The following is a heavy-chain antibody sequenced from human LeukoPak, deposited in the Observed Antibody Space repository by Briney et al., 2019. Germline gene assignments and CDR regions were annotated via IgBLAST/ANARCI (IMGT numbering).Heavy chain of an antibody. CDR2: ISGSGGST. CDR1: GFTFSSYA. J-gene: IGHJ6*02. V-gene: IGHV3-23*01. CDR3: AKDPLGYYYGMDV. Sequence: GGSLRLSCAASGFTFSSYAMSWVRQAPGEGLEWVSAISGSGGSTYYADSVKGRFTISRDSSKNTLYLQMNSLRAEDTAVYYCAKDPLGYYYGMDVWGQGTTVTVSS.